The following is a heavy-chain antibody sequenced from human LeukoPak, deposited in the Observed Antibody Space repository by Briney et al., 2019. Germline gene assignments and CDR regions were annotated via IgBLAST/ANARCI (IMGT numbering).Heavy chain of an antibody. V-gene: IGHV3-64*05. CDR3: VKEGRRQWLPRGWFDS. J-gene: IGHJ5*01. D-gene: IGHD6-19*01. CDR1: GWTFSSYV. Sequence: PGGSLRLSCSASGWTFSSYVMHWVRQAPGKGLEYVSAISNNGENTYYADSVKGRFTLSRDNSKNTLSVQMSSLRDEDTAVYYCVKEGRRQWLPRGWFDSWGQGTLVTVSS. CDR2: ISNNGENT.